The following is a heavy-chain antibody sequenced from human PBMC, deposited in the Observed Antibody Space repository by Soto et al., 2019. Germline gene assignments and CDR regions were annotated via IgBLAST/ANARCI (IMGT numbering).Heavy chain of an antibody. Sequence: PSETLSLTCTVSGSSISSYCWSWIRPPPGKGLEWIGCIYYSGSTNYNPSLKSRVTISVDTSKNQFSLNLRSVTAADTAVYYCARGRWLQLIYFDYWGQGTLVTVSS. V-gene: IGHV4-59*01. D-gene: IGHD5-12*01. CDR2: IYYSGST. J-gene: IGHJ4*02. CDR1: GSSISSYC. CDR3: ARGRWLQLIYFDY.